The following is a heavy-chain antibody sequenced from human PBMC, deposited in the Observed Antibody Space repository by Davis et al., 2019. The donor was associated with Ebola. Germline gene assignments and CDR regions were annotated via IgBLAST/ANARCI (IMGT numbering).Heavy chain of an antibody. Sequence: GESLKISCAASGFTFSSYWMHWVRQALGKGLEWVSSISSDSDYIYYADSAKGRFTISRDNAKNSLYLQMNSLRAEDTAVYYCARDRDYYDTAAYHPRGWLDLWGQGTLVIVSS. J-gene: IGHJ5*02. V-gene: IGHV3-21*01. D-gene: IGHD3-22*01. CDR3: ARDRDYYDTAAYHPRGWLDL. CDR1: GFTFSSYW. CDR2: ISSDSDYI.